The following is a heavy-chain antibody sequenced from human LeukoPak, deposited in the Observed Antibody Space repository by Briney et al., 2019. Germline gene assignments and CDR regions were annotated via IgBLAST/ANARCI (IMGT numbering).Heavy chain of an antibody. CDR2: IKQDGSEK. CDR1: GGSISSSNW. V-gene: IGHV3-7*01. J-gene: IGHJ3*02. D-gene: IGHD6-13*01. Sequence: PSETLSLTCAVSGGSISSSNWWSWVRQPPGKGLEWVANIKQDGSEKYYVDSVKGRFTISRDNAKNSLYLQMNSLRAEDTAVYYCARGLRSSSPFRGDAFDIWGQGTMVTVSS. CDR3: ARGLRSSSPFRGDAFDI.